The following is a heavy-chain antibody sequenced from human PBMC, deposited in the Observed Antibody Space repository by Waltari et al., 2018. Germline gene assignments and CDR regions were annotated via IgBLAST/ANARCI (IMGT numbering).Heavy chain of an antibody. J-gene: IGHJ5*02. CDR2: IHTTGRT. V-gene: IGHV4-61*02. CDR1: GASVSGGSYF. D-gene: IGHD3-22*01. CDR3: ARSGYDSTEGWLDP. Sequence: QVQLQESGPGLVKPSQTLSLTCTVSGASVSGGSYFWNWIRQPAGKGLEWIARIHTTGRTDYNPSLQSRVTISADTSKNELSLKMSSVTAADTAVYYCARSGYDSTEGWLDPWGPGTLVTVSS.